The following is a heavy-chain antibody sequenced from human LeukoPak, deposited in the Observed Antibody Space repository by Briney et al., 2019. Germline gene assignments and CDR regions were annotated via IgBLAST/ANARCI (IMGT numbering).Heavy chain of an antibody. Sequence: PGGSLRLSCVASGLTFSDYWMHWVRQAPGKGLVWVSRVNSDGSSTRYADSVKGRFTISRDDAKNTLYLQMNSLRAEDTAVYYCARAFDTSWDYYYMDVWGKGTTVTVSS. V-gene: IGHV3-74*01. CDR2: VNSDGSST. CDR3: ARAFDTSWDYYYMDV. D-gene: IGHD2-2*01. CDR1: GLTFSDYW. J-gene: IGHJ6*03.